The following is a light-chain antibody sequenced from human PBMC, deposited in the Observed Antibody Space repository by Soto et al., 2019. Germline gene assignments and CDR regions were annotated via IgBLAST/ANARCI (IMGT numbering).Light chain of an antibody. CDR2: DAS. V-gene: IGKV3-20*01. CDR3: HQYGGSLPYT. J-gene: IGKJ2*01. Sequence: EIVLTQSPGTLSLSPGERATLSCRASQSVGSNYLAWYQQKPGQAPRLLMSDASRRASGFPDRFSGSGSGTDFTLTISRLEPEDFEVYYCHQYGGSLPYTFGQGTKLEIK. CDR1: QSVGSNY.